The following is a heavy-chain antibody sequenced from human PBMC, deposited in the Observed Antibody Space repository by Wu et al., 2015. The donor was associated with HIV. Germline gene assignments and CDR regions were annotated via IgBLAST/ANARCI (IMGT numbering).Heavy chain of an antibody. V-gene: IGHV1-18*01. J-gene: IGHJ3*01. CDR1: GYSFSNSA. CDR2: IRVNNGNT. CDR3: ARGRDPNVGTSFGSR. D-gene: IGHD3-3*01. Sequence: QIQLAQSGPEMKKPGASVKVSCTASGYSFSNSALSWVRQAPGRGPETLGYIRVNNGNTNYAQNVQGRVSMTTDTFTDTAYLELKSLRPDDTAIYYCARGRDPNVGTSFGSRRGPGTKVIVSS.